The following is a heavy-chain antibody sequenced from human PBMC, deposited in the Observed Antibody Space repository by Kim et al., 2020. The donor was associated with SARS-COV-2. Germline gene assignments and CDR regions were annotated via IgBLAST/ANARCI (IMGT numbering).Heavy chain of an antibody. Sequence: GGSLRPSCTGSGFNFDNYAISWVRQAPGKGLEWVGFIRSKDYGGTTDYAASVNGRFTISRDDSKGIAYLQMNSLKTADTAVYFCSRVLIRAGRPYYFDY. CDR1: GFNFDNYA. V-gene: IGHV3-49*04. J-gene: IGHJ4*01. D-gene: IGHD6-6*01. CDR3: SRVLIRAGRPYYFDY. CDR2: IRSKDYGGTT.